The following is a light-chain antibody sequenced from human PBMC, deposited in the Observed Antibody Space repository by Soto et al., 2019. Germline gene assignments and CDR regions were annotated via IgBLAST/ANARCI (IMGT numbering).Light chain of an antibody. CDR3: MQGTHWPPWT. CDR2: KVS. J-gene: IGKJ1*01. Sequence: DVVMTQSPLSLPVTLGQPASISCRSSQSLVYSDGNSYLNWFQQRPGQSPRRLIYKVSNRDSGGPERFTRRGFRPDFTPEIRKGEGWGCWIYYCMQGTHWPPWTFGQGTKVEIK. CDR1: QSLVYSDGNSY. V-gene: IGKV2-30*01.